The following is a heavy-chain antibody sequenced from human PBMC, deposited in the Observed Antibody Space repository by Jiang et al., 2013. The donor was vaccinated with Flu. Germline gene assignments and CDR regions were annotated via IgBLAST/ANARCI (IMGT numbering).Heavy chain of an antibody. Sequence: LLKPSETLSLTCTVSGGSITSSSFYWAWVRQPPGKGLEWIGKIYYSGSTFYNPSLKSRVTISVDTSKDQFSLRLSSVTATDTAVYYCARQLVRGETLFDYWGQGTLVTVPS. CDR1: GGSITSSSFY. CDR3: ARQLVRGETLFDY. J-gene: IGHJ4*02. D-gene: IGHD3-10*01. CDR2: IYYSGST. V-gene: IGHV4-39*01.